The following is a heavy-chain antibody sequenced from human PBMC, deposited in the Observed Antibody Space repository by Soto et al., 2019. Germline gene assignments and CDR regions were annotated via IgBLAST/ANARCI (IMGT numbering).Heavy chain of an antibody. J-gene: IGHJ4*02. CDR2: IIPVFGTT. D-gene: IGHD3-10*01. CDR3: ARDGGFGELKY. CDR1: GDTFSGHP. Sequence: QVQLVQSGAELKKPGSSVKVSCKASGDTFSGHPINWVRQAPGEGLEWMGRIIPVFGTTNDAQRFEGRVTFTADESTNTAYMELRGLLSEDTAVYYCARDGGFGELKYWGPGTLVSVSS. V-gene: IGHV1-69*18.